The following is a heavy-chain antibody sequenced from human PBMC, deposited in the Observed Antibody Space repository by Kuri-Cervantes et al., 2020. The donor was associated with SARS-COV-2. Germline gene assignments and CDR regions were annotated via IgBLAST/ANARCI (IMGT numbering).Heavy chain of an antibody. J-gene: IGHJ3*02. CDR1: GFTFSSYS. CDR2: ISGSSGSI. V-gene: IGHV3-48*01. CDR3: ARSTPFRRLVVISQGGAFDI. D-gene: IGHD3-22*01. Sequence: GESLKISCVASGFTFSSYSLSWVRQAPGKGLEWVSYISGSSGSIYYADSVKGRFTISRDNAENSLYLQMNSLRAEDTAVYYCARSTPFRRLVVISQGGAFDIWGQGTMVTVSS.